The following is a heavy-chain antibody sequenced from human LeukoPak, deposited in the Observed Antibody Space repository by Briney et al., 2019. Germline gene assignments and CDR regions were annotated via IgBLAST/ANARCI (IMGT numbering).Heavy chain of an antibody. CDR2: INHSGST. CDR1: GGSVSSSGYY. Sequence: PSETLSLTCTVSGGSVSSSGYYWSWIRQPPGKGLEWIGEINHSGSTNYNPSLKSRVTISVDTSKNQFSLKLNSVTAADTAVYHCARHYRPWGQGTLVTVSS. D-gene: IGHD1-26*01. V-gene: IGHV4-39*01. CDR3: ARHYRP. J-gene: IGHJ5*02.